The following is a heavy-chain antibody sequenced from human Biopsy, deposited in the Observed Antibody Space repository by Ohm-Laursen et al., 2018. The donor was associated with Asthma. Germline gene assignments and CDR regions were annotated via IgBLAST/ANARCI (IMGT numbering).Heavy chain of an antibody. V-gene: IGHV3-33*08. CDR1: GFSFSNYG. CDR2: IWYDGSKK. Sequence: SLRLSCAASGFSFSNYGMHWVRQAPGKGLEWVAVIWYDGSKKYYADSVKGRFTISRDNAKNSLYLQMNSLRAEDTAVYYCARDGPELPTELDYWGPGTLVTVSS. CDR3: ARDGPELPTELDY. J-gene: IGHJ4*02. D-gene: IGHD1-14*01.